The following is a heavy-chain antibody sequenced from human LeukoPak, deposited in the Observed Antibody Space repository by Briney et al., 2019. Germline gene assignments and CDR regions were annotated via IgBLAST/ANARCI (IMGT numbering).Heavy chain of an antibody. CDR3: ATSYDSSGNN. J-gene: IGHJ4*02. CDR2: IKQDGSAK. V-gene: IGHV3-7*01. D-gene: IGHD3-22*01. CDR1: GFTFSIFW. Sequence: GGSLRLSCAASGFTFSIFWMSWVRQAPGKGLEWVANIKQDGSAKYYVDSVKGRFTISRDNARNSLYLGMNNLRAEDRAIYYCATSYDSSGNNWGQGTLVTVSS.